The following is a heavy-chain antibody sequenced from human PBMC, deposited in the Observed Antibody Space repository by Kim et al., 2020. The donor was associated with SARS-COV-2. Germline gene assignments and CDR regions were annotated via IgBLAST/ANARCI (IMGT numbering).Heavy chain of an antibody. D-gene: IGHD3-10*01. J-gene: IGHJ4*02. V-gene: IGHV3-30*01. Sequence: VDSVKGRITISRDNSNNALFLQMNSLRVEDTAVYYCVGDRGSGNYYPFGYWGQGTLVTVSS. CDR3: VGDRGSGNYYPFGY.